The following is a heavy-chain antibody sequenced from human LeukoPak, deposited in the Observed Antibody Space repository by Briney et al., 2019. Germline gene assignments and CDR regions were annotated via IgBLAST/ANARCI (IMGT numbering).Heavy chain of an antibody. CDR2: ISGSGGST. CDR1: GFTFSSYA. Sequence: GGSLRLSCAASGFTFSSYAMSWVRQAPGKGLEWVSAISGSGGSTYYADSVKGRFTISRDNSKNTLYLQMNSLRAEDTAVYYCAKEIIRITMARGVGFDYWGQGTLVTVSS. D-gene: IGHD3-10*01. J-gene: IGHJ4*02. CDR3: AKEIIRITMARGVGFDY. V-gene: IGHV3-23*01.